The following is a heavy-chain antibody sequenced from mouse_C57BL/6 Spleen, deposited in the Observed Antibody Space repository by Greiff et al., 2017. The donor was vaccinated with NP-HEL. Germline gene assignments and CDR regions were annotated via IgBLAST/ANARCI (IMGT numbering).Heavy chain of an antibody. CDR1: GYTFTSYW. CDR3: ARSGALRAMDY. D-gene: IGHD1-3*01. Sequence: QVQLQQPGAELVMPGASVKLSCKASGYTFTSYWMHWVKQRPGQGLEWIGEIDPSDSYTNYNQKFKGKSTLTVDKSSSTAYMQLSSLTSEDSAVYYCARSGALRAMDYWGQGTSVTVSS. CDR2: IDPSDSYT. V-gene: IGHV1-69*01. J-gene: IGHJ4*01.